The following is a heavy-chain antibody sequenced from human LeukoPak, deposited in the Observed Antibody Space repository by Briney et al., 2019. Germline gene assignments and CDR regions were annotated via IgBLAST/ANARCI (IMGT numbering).Heavy chain of an antibody. CDR3: ARKGLPDY. J-gene: IGHJ4*02. Sequence: SGGSLRLSCAASGFTFSSYGMHWVRQAPGKGLEWVAFVRYDGSNKYYADSVKGRFTISRDNSKNTLYLQMNSLRAEDTAVYYCARKGLPDYWGQGTLVTVSS. D-gene: IGHD4-11*01. CDR1: GFTFSSYG. V-gene: IGHV3-30*02. CDR2: VRYDGSNK.